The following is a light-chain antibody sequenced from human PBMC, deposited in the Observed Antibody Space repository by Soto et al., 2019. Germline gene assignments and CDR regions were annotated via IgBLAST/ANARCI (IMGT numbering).Light chain of an antibody. V-gene: IGKV3-15*01. CDR2: VAS. CDR1: QSVNQK. CDR3: QQFNTWPHT. J-gene: IGKJ2*01. Sequence: EIVLTQSPATLSVSPGERATLSCRASQSVNQKLGWYQQKPGQAPRLLIYVASYRATGIPARFSGSGSGTEYTLTISNLRAEDFAVYYCQQFNTWPHTFGQGTKVDIK.